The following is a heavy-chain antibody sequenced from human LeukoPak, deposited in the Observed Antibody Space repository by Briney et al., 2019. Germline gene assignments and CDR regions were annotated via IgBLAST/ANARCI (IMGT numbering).Heavy chain of an antibody. D-gene: IGHD3-10*01. CDR1: GFTFSSSA. CDR3: ARALVLGSIGYWYFDL. CDR2: ISSSSSYI. V-gene: IGHV3-21*01. J-gene: IGHJ2*01. Sequence: GGSLRLSCAASGFTFSSSAMSWVRQAPGKGLEWVSSISSSSSYIYYADSVKGRFTISRDNAKNSLYLQMNSLRAEDTAVYYCARALVLGSIGYWYFDLWGRGTLVTVSS.